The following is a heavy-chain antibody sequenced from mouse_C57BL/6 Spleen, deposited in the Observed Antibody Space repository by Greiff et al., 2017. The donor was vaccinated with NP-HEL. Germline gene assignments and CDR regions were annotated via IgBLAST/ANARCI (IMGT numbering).Heavy chain of an antibody. CDR2: IYPGDGDT. CDR3: ARSDTTVVEGY. V-gene: IGHV1-82*01. Sequence: QVQLKQSGPELVKPGASVKISCKASGYAFSSSWMNWVKQRPGKGLEWIGRIYPGDGDTNYNGKFKGKATLTADKSSSTAYMQLSSLTSEDSAVYFCARSDTTVVEGYWGQGTTLTVSS. CDR1: GYAFSSSW. J-gene: IGHJ2*01. D-gene: IGHD1-1*01.